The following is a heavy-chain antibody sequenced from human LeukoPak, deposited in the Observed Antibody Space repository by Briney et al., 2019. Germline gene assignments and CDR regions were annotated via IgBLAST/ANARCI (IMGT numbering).Heavy chain of an antibody. J-gene: IGHJ5*02. CDR3: ARAGGFLLRYFDWLLHMLNDP. V-gene: IGHV3-30-3*01. CDR2: ISYDGSNK. CDR1: GFTFSSHA. Sequence: GGSLRLSCAASGFTFSSHAMHWVRQAPGKGLEWVAVISYDGSNKYYADSVKGRFTISRDNSKNTLYLQMNSLRAEDTAVYYCARAGGFLLRYFDWLLHMLNDPWGQGTLVTVSS. D-gene: IGHD3-9*01.